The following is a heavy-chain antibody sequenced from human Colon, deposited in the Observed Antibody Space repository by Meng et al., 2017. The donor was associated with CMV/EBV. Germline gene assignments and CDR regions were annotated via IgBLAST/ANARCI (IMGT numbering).Heavy chain of an antibody. CDR3: ARYGVGATLVSAFDS. V-gene: IGHV3-48*03. Sequence: GGSLRLSCEASGFTFSSYEMNWVRQAPGKGLEWVSYISSSGSGRTIYYTDSGKGRFTISRDNAKTSVYLQMNSLRPEDTAVYYCARYGVGATLVSAFDSWGQGTMVTVSS. J-gene: IGHJ3*02. CDR1: GFTFSSYE. D-gene: IGHD1-26*01. CDR2: ISSSGSGRTI.